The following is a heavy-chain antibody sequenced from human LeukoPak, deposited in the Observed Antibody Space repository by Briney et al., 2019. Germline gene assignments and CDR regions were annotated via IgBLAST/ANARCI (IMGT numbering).Heavy chain of an antibody. D-gene: IGHD3-9*01. CDR1: GFTFSNAW. CDR2: IKSKTDGGTT. Sequence: GGSLRLSCAASGFTFSNAWMSWVRQAPGKGLEWVGRIKSKTDGGTTDYAAPVKGRFTISRDDSKNTLYLQMNSLKTEDTAVYYCTTDVLRYFDWFPYFDYWGQGTLVTVSS. V-gene: IGHV3-15*01. CDR3: TTDVLRYFDWFPYFDY. J-gene: IGHJ4*02.